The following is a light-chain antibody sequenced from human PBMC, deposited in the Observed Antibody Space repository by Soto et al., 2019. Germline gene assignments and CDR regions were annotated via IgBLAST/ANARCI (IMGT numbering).Light chain of an antibody. CDR3: QQYNNWPPWT. CDR1: QSVSSN. CDR2: GAS. Sequence: EIVMTQSPATLSVSPGERATLSCRASQSVSSNLAWYQQKPGQAPRLLIYGASTRATGIPARFSGSGSGTESTLTLSSPQSEDFAVYYCQQYNNWPPWTFGQGTKVEIK. V-gene: IGKV3-15*01. J-gene: IGKJ1*01.